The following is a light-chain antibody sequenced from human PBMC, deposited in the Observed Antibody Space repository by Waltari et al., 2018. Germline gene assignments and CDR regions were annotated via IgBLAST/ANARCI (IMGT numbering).Light chain of an antibody. J-gene: IGLJ2*01. CDR2: QNA. Sequence: SYELTQPPSVSVSPGQTASITCSGHELGIRFVCWYQQKPGQSPLLINYQNASRPSGIPGQFPASNSGKQATLTISGTQAMDEADCYCQAWDRGTWGVFGGGTRLTVL. CDR1: ELGIRF. V-gene: IGLV3-1*01. CDR3: QAWDRGTWGV.